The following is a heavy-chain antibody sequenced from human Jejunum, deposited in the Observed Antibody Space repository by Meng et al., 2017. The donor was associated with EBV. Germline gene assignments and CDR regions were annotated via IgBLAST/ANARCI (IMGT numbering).Heavy chain of an antibody. CDR1: GDSTSSSHW. CDR3: AKSNDYSLNS. J-gene: IGHJ4*02. V-gene: IGHV4-4*02. CDR2: MHPGGST. Sequence: HLSGSGPCWLKPAGTLSLTCAVSGDSTSSSHWWSWVRQPPGKGLEWIGEMHPGGSTNYNPSLKSRVTISVDNSKNQFSLKLTSVTAADTAVYYCAKSNDYSLNSWGQGTLVTVSS. D-gene: IGHD4-11*01.